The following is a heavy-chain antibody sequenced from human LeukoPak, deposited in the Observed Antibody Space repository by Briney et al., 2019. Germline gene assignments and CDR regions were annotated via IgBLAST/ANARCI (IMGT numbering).Heavy chain of an antibody. V-gene: IGHV1-18*01. Sequence: VASVKVSCKASGYTFTSYGISWVRQAPGQGLEWMGWISAYNGNTNYAQKLQGRVTMTTDTSTSTAYMELSSLRSEDTAVYYCATSGLRGVIWGFDYWGQGTLDTVSS. CDR1: GYTFTSYG. D-gene: IGHD3-10*01. CDR3: ATSGLRGVIWGFDY. CDR2: ISAYNGNT. J-gene: IGHJ4*02.